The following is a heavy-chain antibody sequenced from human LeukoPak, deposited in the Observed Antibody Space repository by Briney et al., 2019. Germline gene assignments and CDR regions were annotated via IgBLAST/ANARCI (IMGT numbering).Heavy chain of an antibody. D-gene: IGHD3-3*01. CDR3: AKSGYNFWSGYSF. V-gene: IGHV3-23*01. J-gene: IGHJ4*02. CDR2: ISGSGGNT. Sequence: GGSLRLSCAASGFTFSSYAMSWVRQAPGKELEWVSVISGSGGNTYYADSVKGRFTILRDNSKNTLDLQMNSLRAEDTAVYYCAKSGYNFWSGYSFGGQGTLVTVSS. CDR1: GFTFSSYA.